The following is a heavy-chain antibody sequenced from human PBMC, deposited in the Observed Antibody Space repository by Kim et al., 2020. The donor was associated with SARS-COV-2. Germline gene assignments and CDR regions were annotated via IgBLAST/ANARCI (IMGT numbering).Heavy chain of an antibody. CDR2: ISYDGSNK. CDR1: GFTFSSYG. V-gene: IGHV3-33*05. CDR3: ARGDSSGYYLFSVGYYYGMGG. D-gene: IGHD3-22*01. J-gene: IGHJ6*02. Sequence: GGSLRLSCAASGFTFSSYGMHWVRQAPGKGLEWVAVISYDGSNKYYADSVKGRFTISRDNSKNTLYLQMNSLRAEDTAVYYCARGDSSGYYLFSVGYYYGMGGWGQGTTVTVSS.